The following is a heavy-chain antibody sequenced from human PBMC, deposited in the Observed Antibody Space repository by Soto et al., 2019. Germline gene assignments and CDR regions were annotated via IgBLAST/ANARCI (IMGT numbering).Heavy chain of an antibody. V-gene: IGHV1-18*01. D-gene: IGHD2-8*01. J-gene: IGHJ6*02. CDR1: GYTFTSYG. CDR2: ISAYNGNT. CDR3: ARDCTNVVCYRGLFSYYSYGMGV. Sequence: ASVKVSCKASGYTFTSYGISWVRQAPGQGLEWMGWISAYNGNTHYAQKLQGRVTMTTDTSTSTAYMELRSLRADDTAVYYCARDCTNVVCYRGLFSYYSYGMGVWGQGTTVTVSS.